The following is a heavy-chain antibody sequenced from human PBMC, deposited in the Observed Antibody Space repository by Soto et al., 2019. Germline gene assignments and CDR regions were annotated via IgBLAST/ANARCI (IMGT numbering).Heavy chain of an antibody. J-gene: IGHJ3*02. CDR2: ISGSGGST. V-gene: IGHV3-23*01. CDR1: GFTFSSYA. CDR3: AKGSSVRFLEWVNDAFDI. Sequence: EVQLLESGGGLVQPGGSLRLSCAASGFTFSSYAMSWVRQAPGKGLEWVSAISGSGGSTYYADSVKGRFTISRDNSKNTLYLQMNSLRDEDKALYYCAKGSSVRFLEWVNDAFDIWGQGTMVTVSS. D-gene: IGHD3-3*01.